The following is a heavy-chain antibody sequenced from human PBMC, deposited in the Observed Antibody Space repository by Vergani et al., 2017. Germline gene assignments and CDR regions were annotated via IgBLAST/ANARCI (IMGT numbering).Heavy chain of an antibody. CDR1: GFVFSESP. Sequence: VRLVESGGGVVQPGRSLRLSCAASGFVFSESPIHWVRQVPGKGLEWLGHIRRRSEHYATAYGPSLIGRATISRDDSTNTAYLKLSSLGTADTAIYFCSAQTQSCHDYWGQGTLVAVSS. J-gene: IGHJ4*02. CDR3: SAQTQSCHDY. V-gene: IGHV3-73*01. D-gene: IGHD3-10*01. CDR2: IRRRSEHYAT.